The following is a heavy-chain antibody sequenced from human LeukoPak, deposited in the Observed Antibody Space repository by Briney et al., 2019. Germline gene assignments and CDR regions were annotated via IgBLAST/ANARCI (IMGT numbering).Heavy chain of an antibody. CDR2: INPNSGGT. D-gene: IGHD1-26*01. CDR3: AREGHSGSSIDY. Sequence: GASVKVSCKASGYTFTGYYMHWVRQAPGQGLEWMGRINPNSGGTNYAQKFQGRVTMTRDTSVSTAYMELSRLRSDDTAVYYCAREGHSGSSIDYWGQGTLVTVSS. J-gene: IGHJ4*02. CDR1: GYTFTGYY. V-gene: IGHV1-2*06.